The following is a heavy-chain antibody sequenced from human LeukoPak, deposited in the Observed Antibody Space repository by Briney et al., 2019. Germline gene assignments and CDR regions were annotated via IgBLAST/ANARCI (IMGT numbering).Heavy chain of an antibody. CDR2: TYYRSKWYN. J-gene: IGHJ3*02. CDR3: ASRSRAVAPFVFDI. Sequence: SQTLSLTCAISGDSVSSSSAAWNWIRQSPSRGLEWLGRTYYRSKWYNDYAVSVKSRITINPDTSKNQFSLHLNSVTPEDTGVYFCASRSRAVAPFVFDIWGQGTMVTVSS. V-gene: IGHV6-1*01. CDR1: GDSVSSSSAA. D-gene: IGHD6-19*01.